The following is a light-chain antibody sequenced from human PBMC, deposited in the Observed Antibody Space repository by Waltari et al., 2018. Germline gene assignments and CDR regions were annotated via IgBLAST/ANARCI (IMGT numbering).Light chain of an antibody. CDR2: WAS. CDR3: QEFYSVAYT. CDR1: QSVLYSSNHKNY. Sequence: DIVMTQSPDSLAVSLGERATINCKSSQSVLYSSNHKNYLAWYQQKPGQPPKLLMYWASSRDSGVPDRFSGSGSGTDFTLTISSLQAEDVAVYFCQEFYSVAYTFGQGTKLEIK. V-gene: IGKV4-1*01. J-gene: IGKJ2*01.